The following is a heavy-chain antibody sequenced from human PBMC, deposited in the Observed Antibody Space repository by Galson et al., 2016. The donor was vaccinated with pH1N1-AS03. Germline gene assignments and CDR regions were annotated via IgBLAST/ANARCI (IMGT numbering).Heavy chain of an antibody. CDR1: GGSISNYY. V-gene: IGHV4-59*01. J-gene: IGHJ4*02. D-gene: IGHD2-15*01. CDR3: ARADYSQYGPLMIDY. CDR2: IFDSGST. Sequence: SETLSLTCTVSGGSISNYYWGWIRQPPGKRLEWIGYIFDSGSTNYNPSLKSRATISVDTSKRQFSLKLSSVTAADTAVYYCARADYSQYGPLMIDYWGQGALVTVSS.